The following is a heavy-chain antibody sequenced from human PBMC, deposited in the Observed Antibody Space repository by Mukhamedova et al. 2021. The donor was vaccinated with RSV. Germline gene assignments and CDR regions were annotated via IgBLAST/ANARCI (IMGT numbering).Heavy chain of an antibody. CDR3: AREYCSGGSCYWDAFDI. Sequence: VSRINSDGSSTSYADSVKGRFTISRDNAKNTLYLQMSSLRAEDTAVYYCAREYCSGGSCYWDAFDIWGQGTMVTVSS. CDR2: INSDGSST. D-gene: IGHD2-15*01. J-gene: IGHJ3*02. V-gene: IGHV3-74*01.